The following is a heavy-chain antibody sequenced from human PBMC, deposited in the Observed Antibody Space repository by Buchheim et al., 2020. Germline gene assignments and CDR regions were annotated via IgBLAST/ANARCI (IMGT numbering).Heavy chain of an antibody. CDR1: GFTFRSYA. J-gene: IGHJ4*02. CDR3: ANSFYYGSGSSFDY. CDR2: ISGSGGGT. D-gene: IGHD3-10*01. V-gene: IGHV3-23*04. Sequence: EVHLVESGGGLVQPGGSLRLSCAASGFTFRSYAMNWVRQAPGKGLEWVSAISGSGGGTYYADSVKGRFTISRDTSKDTVSLQMNSLRTEDTAVYFCANSFYYGSGSSFDYWGQGTL.